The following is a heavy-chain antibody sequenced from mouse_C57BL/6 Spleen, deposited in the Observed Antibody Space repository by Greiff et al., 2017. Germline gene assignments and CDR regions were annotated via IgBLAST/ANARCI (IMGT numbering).Heavy chain of an antibody. CDR1: GYTFTDYE. D-gene: IGHD1-1*01. Sequence: VQLQQSGAELVRPGASVTLSCKASGYTFTDYEMHWVKQTPVHGLEWIGAIDPETGGTAYNQKFKGKAILTADKSSSTAYMELRSLTSEDSAVYYCTRPYYGSRYFDYWGQGTTLTVSS. CDR3: TRPYYGSRYFDY. J-gene: IGHJ2*01. V-gene: IGHV1-15*01. CDR2: IDPETGGT.